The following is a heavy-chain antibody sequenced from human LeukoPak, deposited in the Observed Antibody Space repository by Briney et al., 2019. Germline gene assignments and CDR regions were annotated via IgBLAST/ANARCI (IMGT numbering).Heavy chain of an antibody. V-gene: IGHV3-21*06. D-gene: IGHD6-13*01. CDR3: ARSRGMSKKDKNLLC. J-gene: IGHJ4*02. CDR1: GFSFSAYT. Sequence: PGGSLRLSCAASGFSFSAYTLNWVRQSPGKGLEWVSSIKGSDNYIYNADSVAGRFTVSTDDAQNTIHLQMNSLRVEDTAIYYCARSRGMSKKDKNLLCWGQGILVTVSS. CDR2: IKGSDNYI.